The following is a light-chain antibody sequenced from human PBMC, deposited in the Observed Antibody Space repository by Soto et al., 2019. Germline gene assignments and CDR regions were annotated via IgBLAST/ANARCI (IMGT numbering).Light chain of an antibody. Sequence: EIVLTQSPCTLSVSPGERATLSCRAIQSVSSSFLAWYQQTPGQAPRLLIYGASRRATGIPDRFSGRGSGTDFTLTISRLEPEDFAVYYCEQYGSSPLTFGGGTKVDIK. CDR3: EQYGSSPLT. V-gene: IGKV3-20*01. J-gene: IGKJ4*01. CDR2: GAS. CDR1: QSVSSSF.